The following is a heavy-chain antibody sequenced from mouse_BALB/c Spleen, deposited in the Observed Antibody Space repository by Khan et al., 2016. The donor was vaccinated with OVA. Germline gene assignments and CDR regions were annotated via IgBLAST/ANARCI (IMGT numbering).Heavy chain of an antibody. J-gene: IGHJ1*01. V-gene: IGHV3-2*02. CDR1: GYSITSDYA. D-gene: IGHD1-1*01. CDR3: ARRYYYGPWYFDV. CDR2: ISYSGSA. Sequence: EVQLQESGPGLVKPSQSLSLTCTVTGYSITSDYAWNWIRQFPGNKLEWMGYISYSGSANYNPSLKSRISITRDTSENQFFLQLNSVTTEDSATYYCARRYYYGPWYFDVWGAGTTVTVSS.